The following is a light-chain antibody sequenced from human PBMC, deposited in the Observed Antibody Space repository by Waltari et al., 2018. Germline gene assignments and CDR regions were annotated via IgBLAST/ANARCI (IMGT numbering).Light chain of an antibody. CDR2: EDS. CDR3: QIWDSSGEQWV. Sequence: SYVLNQPPSVSVAPGETATILCGGNRIGGKSVHWYQQKSGRAPVVVIREDSDRPSGTPERISGTNSGNTATLTISRVEVGDEADYFCQIWDSSGEQWVFGGGTRLTV. CDR1: RIGGKS. J-gene: IGLJ3*02. V-gene: IGLV3-21*01.